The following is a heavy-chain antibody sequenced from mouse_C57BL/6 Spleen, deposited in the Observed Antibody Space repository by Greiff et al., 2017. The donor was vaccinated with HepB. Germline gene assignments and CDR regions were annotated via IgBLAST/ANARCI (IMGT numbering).Heavy chain of an antibody. D-gene: IGHD3-2*02. V-gene: IGHV1-82*01. CDR2: IYPGDGDT. CDR3: ARSEGAQVTFDY. J-gene: IGHJ2*01. Sequence: QVQLQQSGPELVKPGASVKISCKASGYAFSSSWMNWVKQRPGKGLEWIGRIYPGDGDTNYNGKFKGKATLTADKSSSTAYMQLSSLTSEDSAVYFCARSEGAQVTFDYWGQGTTLTVSS. CDR1: GYAFSSSW.